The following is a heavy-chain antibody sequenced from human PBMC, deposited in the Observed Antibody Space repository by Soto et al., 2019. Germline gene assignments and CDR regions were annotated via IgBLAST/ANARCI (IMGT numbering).Heavy chain of an antibody. D-gene: IGHD6-13*01. CDR1: GGSISSSY. Sequence: ETLSLTCTVSGGSISSSYWSWIRQPPGKGLEWIGYIYDSGSTYYNSSLKSRVTMSVDTSKNQFSLKLNSVTAADTAVYYCARQLIYWGXG. J-gene: IGHJ4*01. CDR2: IYDSGST. CDR3: ARQLIY. V-gene: IGHV4-59*08.